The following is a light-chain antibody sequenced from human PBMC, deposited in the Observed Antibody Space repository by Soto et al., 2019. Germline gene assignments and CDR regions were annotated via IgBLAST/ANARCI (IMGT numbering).Light chain of an antibody. CDR3: QQSYYSPPWT. Sequence: DIQMTQSPSSLSASVGDRVTISCRTSQSISTYLNWYQQKPGTAPRLLIYRASSVKSGVPPRFSGSGSGTAFTLTISSLRPEDTATYFCQQSYYSPPWTFGQGTKVDIK. CDR2: RAS. J-gene: IGKJ1*01. CDR1: QSISTY. V-gene: IGKV1-39*01.